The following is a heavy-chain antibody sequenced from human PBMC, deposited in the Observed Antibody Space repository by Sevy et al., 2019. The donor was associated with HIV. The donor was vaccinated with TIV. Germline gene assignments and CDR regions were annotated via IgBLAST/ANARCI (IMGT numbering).Heavy chain of an antibody. J-gene: IGHJ3*01. D-gene: IGHD3-22*01. Sequence: GESLKISCKGSGYSFTSYWIGWVRQKPGKGLEWMGIIYPGDSDTRYSPSFQGQVTISADKSISTAYLQWSSLKASDTAMYYCARQGRHYYDSSGYYFVEPWGQGTMVTVSS. V-gene: IGHV5-51*01. CDR3: ARQGRHYYDSSGYYFVEP. CDR2: IYPGDSDT. CDR1: GYSFTSYW.